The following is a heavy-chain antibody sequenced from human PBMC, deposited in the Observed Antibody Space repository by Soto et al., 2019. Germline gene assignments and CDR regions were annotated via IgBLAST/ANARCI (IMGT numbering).Heavy chain of an antibody. CDR1: GFTFSRVS. J-gene: IGHJ4*02. V-gene: IGHV3-21*02. Sequence: EVQLVESGGGLVKPGESLRLSCEASGFTFSRVSMNWVHQVPGKGLEWVASISSGRSDTWYADSVKGRFIISRDNAQNSLFLQMNTRRPEDTAMYYCARVVYWGPGTQVTVSS. CDR3: ARVVY. CDR2: ISSGRSDT.